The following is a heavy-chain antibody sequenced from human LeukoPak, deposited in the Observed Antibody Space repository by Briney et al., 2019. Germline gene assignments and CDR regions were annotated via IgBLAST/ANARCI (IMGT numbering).Heavy chain of an antibody. V-gene: IGHV4-39*01. Sequence: PSETLSLTCTVSGGSISSSSYYWGWIRQPPGKGLEWIGSIYYSGSTYYNPSLKGRVTISVDTSKNQFSLKLSSVTAADTAVYYCAADTIFGVEWFDPWGQGTLVTVSS. CDR3: AADTIFGVEWFDP. J-gene: IGHJ5*02. CDR2: IYYSGST. CDR1: GGSISSSSYY. D-gene: IGHD3-3*01.